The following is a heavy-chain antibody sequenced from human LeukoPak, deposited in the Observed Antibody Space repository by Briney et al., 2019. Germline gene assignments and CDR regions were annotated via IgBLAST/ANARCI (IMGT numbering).Heavy chain of an antibody. CDR3: TRDRTTVTVFDY. J-gene: IGHJ4*02. V-gene: IGHV3-74*01. CDR2: IKTDGTIT. D-gene: IGHD4-17*01. Sequence: GGSLRLSCVASGFTFSNYWMHWVRQAPGKGLEWFSRIKTDGTITSYADSVEGRFTTARDNAKNTLYLQMNSLRDEDTAVYYCTRDRTTVTVFDYWGQGVLVTVSS. CDR1: GFTFSNYW.